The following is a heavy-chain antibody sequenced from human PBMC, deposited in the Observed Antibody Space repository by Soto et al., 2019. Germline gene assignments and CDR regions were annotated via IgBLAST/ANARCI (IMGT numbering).Heavy chain of an antibody. CDR3: ARDLDDILAGPIDYYYGMDV. Sequence: EVQLVESGGGLVQPGGSLRLSCAASGFTFSSYSMNWVRQAPGKGLEWVSYISSSSSTIYYADSVKGRFTISRDNAKNSLYLQRNSLRAEDTAVYYCARDLDDILAGPIDYYYGMDVWGQGTTVTVSS. J-gene: IGHJ6*02. V-gene: IGHV3-48*01. CDR2: ISSSSSTI. CDR1: GFTFSSYS. D-gene: IGHD3-9*01.